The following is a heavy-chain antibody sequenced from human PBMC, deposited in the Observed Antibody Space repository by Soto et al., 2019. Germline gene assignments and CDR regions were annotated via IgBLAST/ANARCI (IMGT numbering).Heavy chain of an antibody. Sequence: APVKVSCKASGYPFGTYAIPWVRQAPGQGLEGVGWISTNSGNKYYAQNFQGRVTLTTDTSTTTDYMEFRSLTSDDTAIYYCARTYNWNSEGFEHWRQGTLVTVSS. CDR2: ISTNSGNK. V-gene: IGHV1-18*04. J-gene: IGHJ4*02. D-gene: IGHD1-7*01. CDR3: ARTYNWNSEGFEH. CDR1: GYPFGTYA.